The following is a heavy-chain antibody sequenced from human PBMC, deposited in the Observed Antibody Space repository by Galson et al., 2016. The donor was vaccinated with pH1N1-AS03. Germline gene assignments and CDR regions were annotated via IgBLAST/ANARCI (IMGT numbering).Heavy chain of an antibody. CDR2: IDWADDK. Sequence: PALVKPTQTLTLTCSFSGLSVSTPGMRVSWIRQPPGKALEWLAFIDWADDKFYSTSLKTRLTISRDTSKNQVVLTMTNIDPVDTATYYCARMGGAGYNTYHFDFWGQGTLVTVSS. J-gene: IGHJ4*02. D-gene: IGHD5-24*01. V-gene: IGHV2-70*04. CDR3: ARMGGAGYNTYHFDF. CDR1: GLSVSTPGMR.